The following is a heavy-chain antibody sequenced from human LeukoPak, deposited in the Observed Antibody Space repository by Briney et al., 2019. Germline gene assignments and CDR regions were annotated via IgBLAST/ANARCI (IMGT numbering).Heavy chain of an antibody. CDR3: ATSYDILTGYYNFDY. Sequence: GGSLRLSCAASGFTFSSYAMSWVRQAPGKGLEWVSAISGSGGSTYYADSVKGRFTISRDNAKNSLYLQMNSLRAEDTALYYCATSYDILTGYYNFDYWGQGTLVTVSS. V-gene: IGHV3-23*01. CDR2: ISGSGGST. CDR1: GFTFSSYA. D-gene: IGHD3-9*01. J-gene: IGHJ4*02.